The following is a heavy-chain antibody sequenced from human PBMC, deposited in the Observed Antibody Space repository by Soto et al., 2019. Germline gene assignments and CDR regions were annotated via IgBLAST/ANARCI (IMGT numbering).Heavy chain of an antibody. CDR2: ISGSGGST. V-gene: IGHV3-23*01. Sequence: PGGSLRLSCAASGFPFSSYAMSWVRQAPGKGLEWVSAISGSGGSTYYADSVKGRFTISRDNSKNTLYLQMNSLRAEDTAVYYCAKDGVHNYYDSSGYYSPDSFDYWGQGTLVTVSS. J-gene: IGHJ4*02. D-gene: IGHD3-22*01. CDR1: GFPFSSYA. CDR3: AKDGVHNYYDSSGYYSPDSFDY.